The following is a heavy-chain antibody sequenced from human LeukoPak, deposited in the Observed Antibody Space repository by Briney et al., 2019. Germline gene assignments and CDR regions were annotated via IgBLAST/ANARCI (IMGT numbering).Heavy chain of an antibody. J-gene: IGHJ4*02. CDR2: IYHSGST. D-gene: IGHD3-10*01. V-gene: IGHV4-38-2*02. Sequence: SETLSLTCTVSGYSISSGYYWGWIRQPPGKGLEWIGSIYHSGSTYYNPSLKSRVTISVDTSKNQFSLKLSSVTAADTAVYYCAREPAGVRSGSYYRHFDYWGQGTLVTVSS. CDR1: GYSISSGYY. CDR3: AREPAGVRSGSYYRHFDY.